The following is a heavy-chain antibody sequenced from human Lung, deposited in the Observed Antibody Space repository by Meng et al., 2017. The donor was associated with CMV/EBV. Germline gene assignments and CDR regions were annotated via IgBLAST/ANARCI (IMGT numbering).Heavy chain of an antibody. J-gene: IGHJ6*02. V-gene: IGHV3-21*01. CDR2: ISSSSSYI. Sequence: GGSLRLXCAASGFTFSTYTINWVRQAPGKGLEWVSCISSSSSYIYYADSVKGRFTISRDNAKNSVYLQMDSLRADDTAVYYCARARVFYAMDVWGQGTTVTASS. CDR1: GFTFSTYT. CDR3: ARARVFYAMDV.